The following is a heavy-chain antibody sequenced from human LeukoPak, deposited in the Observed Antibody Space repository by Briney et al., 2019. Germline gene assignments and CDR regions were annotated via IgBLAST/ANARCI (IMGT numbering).Heavy chain of an antibody. CDR2: ISSGTTTI. D-gene: IGHD2-2*01. CDR3: ARRYCSSTSCTLDY. V-gene: IGHV3-48*04. Sequence: GGSLRLSCAASGFTFSTYSMNWVRQAPGKGLEWVSYISSGTTTIYYADSVKGRFTISRDNAKNSLYLQMNSLRAEDTAVYYCARRYCSSTSCTLDYWGQGTLVTVSS. J-gene: IGHJ4*02. CDR1: GFTFSTYS.